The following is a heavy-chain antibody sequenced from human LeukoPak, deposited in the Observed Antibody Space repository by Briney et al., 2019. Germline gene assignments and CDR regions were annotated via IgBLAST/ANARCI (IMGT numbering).Heavy chain of an antibody. J-gene: IGHJ5*02. D-gene: IGHD1-26*01. V-gene: IGHV4-39*07. CDR3: ARDFMSGSSSHPFDP. Sequence: SETLSLTCTVSGGSISSSSYYWGWLRQPPGKGLEWIGSIYYSGSTYYNPSLKSRVTISVDTSKNQFSLKLSSVTAADTAVYYCARDFMSGSSSHPFDPWGQGTLVTVSS. CDR1: GGSISSSSYY. CDR2: IYYSGST.